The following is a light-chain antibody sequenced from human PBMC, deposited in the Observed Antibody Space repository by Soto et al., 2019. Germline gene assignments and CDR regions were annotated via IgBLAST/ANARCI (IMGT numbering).Light chain of an antibody. J-gene: IGKJ1*01. V-gene: IGKV1-5*03. Sequence: DIQMTQSPSTLSASVGDRVTITCRGSQGISSWLAWYQQKPGKAPRLLIYKASSLASGVPSRFSGSGSGTEFTLNISSLQPEDVATYHCQQHTTFGQGTKVEI. CDR3: QQHTT. CDR2: KAS. CDR1: QGISSW.